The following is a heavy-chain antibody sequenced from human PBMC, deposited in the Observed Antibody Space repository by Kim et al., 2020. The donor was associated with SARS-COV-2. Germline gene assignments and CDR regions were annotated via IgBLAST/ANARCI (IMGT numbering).Heavy chain of an antibody. CDR3: ARGWFGGN. Sequence: SYTTEYAASVKGRFTISRDDSKNSLYLQMNSLKTEDTAVYYCARGWFGGNWGQGTLVTVSS. CDR2: SYTT. J-gene: IGHJ4*02. D-gene: IGHD3-10*01. V-gene: IGHV3-72*01.